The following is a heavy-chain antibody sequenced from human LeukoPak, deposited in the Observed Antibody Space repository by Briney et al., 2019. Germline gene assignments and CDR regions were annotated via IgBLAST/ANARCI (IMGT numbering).Heavy chain of an antibody. CDR2: IYYSGST. V-gene: IGHV4-59*01. CDR3: ARSGSYYYDSSGSFFDY. Sequence: SETLSLTCTVSGGSISSYYWSWIRQPPGKGLEWIGYIYYSGSTNYNPSLKGRVTISVDTSKNQFSLKLSSVTAADTAVYYCARSGSYYYDSSGSFFDYWGQGTLVTVSS. J-gene: IGHJ4*02. D-gene: IGHD3-22*01. CDR1: GGSISSYY.